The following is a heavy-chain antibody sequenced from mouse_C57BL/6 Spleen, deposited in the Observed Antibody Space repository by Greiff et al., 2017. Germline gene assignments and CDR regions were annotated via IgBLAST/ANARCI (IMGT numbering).Heavy chain of an antibody. CDR2: IYIRNGYT. CDR3: ARYQWVIRYGGDY. J-gene: IGHJ2*01. CDR1: GYTFTSYG. D-gene: IGHD2-14*01. V-gene: IGHV1-58*01. Sequence: EVQLQQSGAELVRPGSSVKMSCKTSGYTFTSYGINWVKQRPGPGLEWIGNIYIRNGYTKYNEKFKSKATLTLATSSSTAYMQLSSLTSEGSAIYFCARYQWVIRYGGDYWGQGTTLTVSS.